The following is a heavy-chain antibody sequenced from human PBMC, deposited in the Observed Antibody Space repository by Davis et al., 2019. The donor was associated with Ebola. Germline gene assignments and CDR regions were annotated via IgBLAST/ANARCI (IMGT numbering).Heavy chain of an antibody. CDR2: ISSSSSTI. D-gene: IGHD1-1*01. J-gene: IGHJ4*02. CDR3: ARVGLLDPTFSLSYFDY. CDR1: GFTVSSNH. V-gene: IGHV3-48*01. Sequence: PGGSLRLSCAASGFTVSSNHMSWVRQAPGKGLEWVSYISSSSSTIYYADSVKGRFTISRDNAKNSLYLQMNSLRAEDTAVYYCARVGLLDPTFSLSYFDYWGQGTLVTVSS.